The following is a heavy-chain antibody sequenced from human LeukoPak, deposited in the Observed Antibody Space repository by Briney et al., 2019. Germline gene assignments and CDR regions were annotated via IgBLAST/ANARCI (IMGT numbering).Heavy chain of an antibody. CDR2: IYTSGST. CDR1: GDSISSARYY. D-gene: IGHD3-10*01. Sequence: SQTLSLTCSVSGDSISSARYYWSWIRQPAGKGLEWIGRIYTSGSTNYNPSLKSRVTMSVDTSKNQFSLKLSSVTAADTAVYYCARDREYYYGSGSYGYWGQGTLVTVSS. J-gene: IGHJ4*02. CDR3: ARDREYYYGSGSYGY. V-gene: IGHV4-61*02.